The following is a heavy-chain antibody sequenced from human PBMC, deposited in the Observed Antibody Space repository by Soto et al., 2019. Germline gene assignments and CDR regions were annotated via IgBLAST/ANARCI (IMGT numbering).Heavy chain of an antibody. Sequence: PSETLSLTCAVYGGSFSGYYWSWIRQPPGKGLEWIGEINHSGSTNYNPSLKSRVTISVDTSKNQFSLKLSSVTAADTAVYYCATSRETSPGIAAAGPKGDYYYYYYGMDVWGQGTTVTVSS. CDR3: ATSRETSPGIAAAGPKGDYYYYYYGMDV. D-gene: IGHD6-13*01. CDR2: INHSGST. V-gene: IGHV4-34*01. J-gene: IGHJ6*02. CDR1: GGSFSGYY.